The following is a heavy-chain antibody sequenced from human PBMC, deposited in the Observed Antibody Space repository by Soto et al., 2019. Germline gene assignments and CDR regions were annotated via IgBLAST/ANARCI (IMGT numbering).Heavy chain of an antibody. D-gene: IGHD3-10*01. Sequence: SETLSLTCAVYGGSFSGYYWSWIRQPPGKGLEWIGEINHSGSTNYNPSLKSRVTISVDTSKNQFSLKLSSVTAANTAVYYCATGYGSGSAENWFDPLGQGTLVTVSS. J-gene: IGHJ5*02. CDR2: INHSGST. CDR3: ATGYGSGSAENWFDP. V-gene: IGHV4-34*01. CDR1: GGSFSGYY.